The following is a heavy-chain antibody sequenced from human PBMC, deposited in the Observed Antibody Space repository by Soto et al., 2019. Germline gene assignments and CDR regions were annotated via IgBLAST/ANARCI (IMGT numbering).Heavy chain of an antibody. CDR1: GFTFSRNG. V-gene: IGHV3-21*01. D-gene: IGHD3-3*01. CDR2: ISTTSTYI. J-gene: IGHJ6*02. CDR3: ARDLVFGVVSQAYGMDV. Sequence: GGSLRLSCAASGFTFSRNGINWVRQAPGKGLEWVSSISTTSTYIYYADSVKGRFTISRDNARNSLYLQMNSLRVEDTAVYYCARDLVFGVVSQAYGMDVWGQGTTVTVSS.